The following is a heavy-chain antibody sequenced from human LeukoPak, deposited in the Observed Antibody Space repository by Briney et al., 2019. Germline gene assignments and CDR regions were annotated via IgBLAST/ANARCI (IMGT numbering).Heavy chain of an antibody. CDR1: GFSFSSFE. CDR2: INHSGSTK. D-gene: IGHD3-9*01. Sequence: GGSLRLSCEGSGFSFSSFEMNSGRQTPRKCMEWISYINHSGSTKYYADSVKGRFTVSRDNAKNSLYLQMTSLRPEDSGIYFCARDLTILTGYPYDYWGQGNLVTVSS. CDR3: ARDLTILTGYPYDY. J-gene: IGHJ4*02. V-gene: IGHV3-48*03.